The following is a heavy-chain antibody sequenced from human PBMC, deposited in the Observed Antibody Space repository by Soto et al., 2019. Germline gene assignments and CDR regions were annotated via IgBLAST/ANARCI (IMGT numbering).Heavy chain of an antibody. D-gene: IGHD6-19*01. CDR3: AKDRGPIAVAGTLAGGY. J-gene: IGHJ4*02. CDR1: GFTFSSYT. CDR2: ISGSGGST. V-gene: IGHV3-23*01. Sequence: PGGSLRLSCAASGFTFSSYTMAWVRQAPGKGLEWVSAISGSGGSTYYADSVKGRFTVSRDNSKTTLYLQMNSLRAEDTAVYYCAKDRGPIAVAGTLAGGYWGQGTLVTVSS.